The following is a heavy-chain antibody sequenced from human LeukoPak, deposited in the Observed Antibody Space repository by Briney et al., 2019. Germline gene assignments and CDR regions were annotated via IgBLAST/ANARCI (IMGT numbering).Heavy chain of an antibody. CDR2: GYHSGST. Sequence: SETLCLTCTVSGGSITNNNFYWVWIRQPPRKGLECIGSGYHSGSTYSNPSLKSRVTMSADTSKNQFSLKLSSVTAADTAVYYCARAPRITIFGVVILKENYYYYMDVWGKGTTVTVSS. J-gene: IGHJ6*03. CDR1: GGSITNNNFY. V-gene: IGHV4-39*07. CDR3: ARAPRITIFGVVILKENYYYYMDV. D-gene: IGHD3-3*01.